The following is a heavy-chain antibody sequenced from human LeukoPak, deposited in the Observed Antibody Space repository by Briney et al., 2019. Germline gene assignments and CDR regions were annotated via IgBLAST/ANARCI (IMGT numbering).Heavy chain of an antibody. CDR1: GYSFTSYW. CDR3: ARGDYDILTGYYLYFDY. D-gene: IGHD3-9*01. V-gene: IGHV5-51*01. Sequence: GESLQISCQGSGYSFTSYWIGWVRQVPGKGLEWMGIIYPGDSDTRYSPSFQGQVTISADKSISTAYLQWSSLKASDTAMYYCARGDYDILTGYYLYFDYWGQGTLVTVSS. J-gene: IGHJ4*02. CDR2: IYPGDSDT.